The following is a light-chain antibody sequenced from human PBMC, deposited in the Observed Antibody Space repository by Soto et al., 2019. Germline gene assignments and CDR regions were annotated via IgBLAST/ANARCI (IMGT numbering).Light chain of an antibody. V-gene: IGKV3-20*01. CDR2: GSS. CDR3: QQYGSSPLT. J-gene: IGKJ4*01. Sequence: EIVLTQSPGTLSLSPGERATLSCRASQSVSNNYIAWFQQKPGQAPRLLIFGSSDRATGIPDRFSGSGSGTDFTLTISRLEPEDFAVYYCQQYGSSPLTFGGGTKVEIK. CDR1: QSVSNNY.